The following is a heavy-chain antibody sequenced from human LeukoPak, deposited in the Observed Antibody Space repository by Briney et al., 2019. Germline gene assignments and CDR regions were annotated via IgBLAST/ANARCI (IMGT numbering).Heavy chain of an antibody. CDR3: AREYDSSGYPFDY. Sequence: RGSLRLSCAASGFTFSTYAMHWVRQAPGEGLEWVAVISYDRSNRYYPDSVKGRFTISRDTSKNTLYLQVNSLRAEDTAVYYCAREYDSSGYPFDYWGQGTLVTVSS. J-gene: IGHJ4*02. CDR2: ISYDRSNR. D-gene: IGHD3-22*01. CDR1: GFTFSTYA. V-gene: IGHV3-30-3*01.